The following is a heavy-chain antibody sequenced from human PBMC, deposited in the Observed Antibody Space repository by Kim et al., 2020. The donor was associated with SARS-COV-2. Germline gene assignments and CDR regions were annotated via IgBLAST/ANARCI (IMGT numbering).Heavy chain of an antibody. CDR1: GGSISSSSYY. J-gene: IGHJ4*02. V-gene: IGHV4-39*01. CDR3: ARLRYFDWLLFDY. Sequence: SETLSLTCTVSGGSISSSSYYWGWIRQPPGKGLEWIGSIYYSGSTYYNPSLKSRVTISVDTSKNQFSLKLSSVTAADTAVYYCARLRYFDWLLFDYWGQGTLVTVSS. CDR2: IYYSGST. D-gene: IGHD3-9*01.